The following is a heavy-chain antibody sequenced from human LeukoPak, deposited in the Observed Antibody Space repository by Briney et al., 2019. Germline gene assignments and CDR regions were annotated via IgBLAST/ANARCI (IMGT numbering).Heavy chain of an antibody. D-gene: IGHD4-17*01. CDR2: INGRGDTT. J-gene: IGHJ4*02. CDR1: GFSFSTYT. CDR3: AKERQTGDYFTSDF. Sequence: GGSLRLSCAASGFSFSTYTMNWVRQAPGKGLEWVSAINGRGDTTFYADSVKGQFTISRDNSKSTVYLQMNSLRADDTAVYYCAKERQTGDYFTSDFWGQGTLVTVSS. V-gene: IGHV3-23*01.